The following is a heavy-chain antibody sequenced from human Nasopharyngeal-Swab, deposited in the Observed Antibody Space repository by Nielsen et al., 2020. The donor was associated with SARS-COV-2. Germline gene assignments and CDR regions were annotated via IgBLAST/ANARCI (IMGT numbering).Heavy chain of an antibody. Sequence: SETLSLTCGVYGGSFSGYYWSWIRQPPGKGLEWIGEINHSGSTNYNPSLKSRVTISLDTSKNQFSLKLSSVTAADTAVYYCARGYTSGAWYLDLWGRGTPVTVSS. CDR2: INHSGST. J-gene: IGHJ2*01. D-gene: IGHD5-18*01. CDR3: ARGYTSGAWYLDL. CDR1: GGSFSGYY. V-gene: IGHV4-34*01.